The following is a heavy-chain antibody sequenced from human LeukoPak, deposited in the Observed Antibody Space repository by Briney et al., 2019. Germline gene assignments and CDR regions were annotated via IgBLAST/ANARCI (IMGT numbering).Heavy chain of an antibody. D-gene: IGHD5-12*01. J-gene: IGHJ4*02. Sequence: GESLKISCKDSGYSFTSYWIGWVRQMPGKGLEWMGVIYPGDSDTRYSPSFQGQVTISADKSISTAYLQWSSLKASDTAMYYCASFPRGYSGYDWKYYFDYWGQGTLVTVSS. CDR3: ASFPRGYSGYDWKYYFDY. V-gene: IGHV5-51*01. CDR1: GYSFTSYW. CDR2: IYPGDSDT.